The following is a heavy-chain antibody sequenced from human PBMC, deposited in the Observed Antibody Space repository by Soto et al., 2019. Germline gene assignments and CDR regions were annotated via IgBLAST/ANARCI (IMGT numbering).Heavy chain of an antibody. D-gene: IGHD6-19*01. CDR3: ARFSSGAVAQNYGMDV. V-gene: IGHV1-69*13. Sequence: GASVKVSCKASGGTFSSYAISWVRQAPGQGLEWMGGIIPIFGTANYAQKFQGRVTITADESTSTAYMELSSLRSEDTAVYYCARFSSGAVAQNYGMDVWGQGTTVTVSS. CDR2: IIPIFGTA. J-gene: IGHJ6*02. CDR1: GGTFSSYA.